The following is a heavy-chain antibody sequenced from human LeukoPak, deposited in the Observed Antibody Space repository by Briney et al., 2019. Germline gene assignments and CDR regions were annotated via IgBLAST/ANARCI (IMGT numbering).Heavy chain of an antibody. J-gene: IGHJ4*02. D-gene: IGHD5-24*01. CDR3: AKGQNYHFDY. CDR2: ISGSGGTT. CDR1: GFTFSSYA. Sequence: GGSLRLSCAASGFTFSSYAMRWVRQAPGRGLEWVSAISGSGGTTYYADSVKGRFTISRDNSKNTLYLQMNSLRAEDTAVYYCAKGQNYHFDYWGQGTLVTVSS. V-gene: IGHV3-23*01.